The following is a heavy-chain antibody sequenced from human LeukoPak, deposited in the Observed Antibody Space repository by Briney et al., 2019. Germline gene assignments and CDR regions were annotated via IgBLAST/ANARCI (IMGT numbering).Heavy chain of an antibody. CDR1: GFTFSSYG. D-gene: IGHD3-22*01. CDR3: AKDGVNIVVVITRFDY. V-gene: IGHV3-23*01. CDR2: ISGSGGST. Sequence: GGSLRLSCAASGFTFSSYGIFWVRQAPGKGLECISAISGSGGSTYYADSVKGRFTITRDNSKNTLYLQMNSLRAEDTAVYYCAKDGVNIVVVITRFDYWGQGTLVTVSS. J-gene: IGHJ4*02.